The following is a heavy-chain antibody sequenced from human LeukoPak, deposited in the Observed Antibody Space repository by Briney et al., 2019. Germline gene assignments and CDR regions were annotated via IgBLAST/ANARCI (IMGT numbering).Heavy chain of an antibody. V-gene: IGHV1-69*13. CDR1: GGTFNSNP. J-gene: IGHJ6*03. Sequence: SVKVSCKPSGGTFNSNPISWLRQAPGQGLEWMGGIIPIFSTIDYAQEFQGRVTITADESTRTAYMELSSLRSEDTAVYYCAMSTVNTGWPRDPNKYYYFMDVWGEGTTVTVSS. CDR2: IIPIFSTI. CDR3: AMSTVNTGWPRDPNKYYYFMDV. D-gene: IGHD4-17*01.